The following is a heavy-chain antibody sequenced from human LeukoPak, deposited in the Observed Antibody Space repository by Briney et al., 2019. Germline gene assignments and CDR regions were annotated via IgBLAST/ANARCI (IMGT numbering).Heavy chain of an antibody. Sequence: PSETLSLTCTVSGGSISSYYWSWIRQPPGKGLEWIGYIYYSGSTNYSPSLKSRVTISVDTSKNQFSLKLSSVTAADTAVYYCARDGNRRRDGYNVFDYWGQGTLVTVSS. CDR1: GGSISSYY. V-gene: IGHV4-59*01. D-gene: IGHD5-24*01. CDR3: ARDGNRRRDGYNVFDY. CDR2: IYYSGST. J-gene: IGHJ4*02.